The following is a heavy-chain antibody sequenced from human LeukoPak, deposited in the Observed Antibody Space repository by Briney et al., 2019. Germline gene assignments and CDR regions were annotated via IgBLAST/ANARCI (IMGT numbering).Heavy chain of an antibody. CDR2: ISGSGGST. Sequence: GGSLRLSCAASGFTFSSYAMSWVRQAPGKGLEWVSAISGSGGSTYYADAVKGRFTISRDNSKNTLYLQMNSLRAEDTAVYYCAKVEGMIVVVITFVFDYWGQGTLVTVSS. CDR1: GFTFSSYA. J-gene: IGHJ4*02. D-gene: IGHD3-22*01. V-gene: IGHV3-23*01. CDR3: AKVEGMIVVVITFVFDY.